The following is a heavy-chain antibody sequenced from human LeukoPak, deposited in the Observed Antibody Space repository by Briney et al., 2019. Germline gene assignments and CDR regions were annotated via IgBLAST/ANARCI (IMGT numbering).Heavy chain of an antibody. Sequence: GGSLRLSCEAAGFTANIHWMSWVRRAPGKGLEWLANIRPDGSEKVYVDSVRGRFTISRDNTKNSVYLQMNNLRSEDSAVYYCSGRSGSSSIYWGQGIRVTVSS. V-gene: IGHV3-7*01. D-gene: IGHD2-2*01. J-gene: IGHJ4*02. CDR1: GFTANIHW. CDR2: IRPDGSEK. CDR3: SGRSGSSSIY.